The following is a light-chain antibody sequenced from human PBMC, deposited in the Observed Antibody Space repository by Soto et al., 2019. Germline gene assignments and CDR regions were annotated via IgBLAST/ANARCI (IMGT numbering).Light chain of an antibody. J-gene: IGKJ4*01. V-gene: IGKV1-5*03. Sequence: DIHMTQSPDTLSASVGDRVTITCRASQIIDDWLAWYQQKAGKPPRLLIYRATNLETGVPSRFSGSRYGTEITLTINNLQPDDSATYCCQEYNSYFGGGTKVEIK. CDR3: QEYNSY. CDR2: RAT. CDR1: QIIDDW.